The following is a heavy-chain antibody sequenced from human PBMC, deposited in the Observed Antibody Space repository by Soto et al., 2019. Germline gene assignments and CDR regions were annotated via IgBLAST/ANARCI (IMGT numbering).Heavy chain of an antibody. CDR3: AKGSIQYSASIDY. Sequence: EVELLESGGGLIHPGESLRLSCAASGFSFSSYAMIWVRQAPGKGLEWLSVMSASGGTSYFADSVKGRFSMSRDNYKNMFYLEMNSLRAEDTAIYFCAKGSIQYSASIDYWGQGTLVSVSS. J-gene: IGHJ4*02. D-gene: IGHD5-12*01. CDR1: GFSFSSYA. V-gene: IGHV3-23*01. CDR2: MSASGGTS.